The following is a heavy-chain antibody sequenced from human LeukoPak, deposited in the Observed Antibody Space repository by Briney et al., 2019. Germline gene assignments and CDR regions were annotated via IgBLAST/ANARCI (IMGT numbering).Heavy chain of an antibody. V-gene: IGHV1-69*13. D-gene: IGHD6-13*01. CDR1: GGTFSSYA. Sequence: SVKVSCKASGGTFSSYAVSWVRQAPGQGLEWMGGIIPIFGTANYAQEFQGRVTITADESTSTAYMELSSLRSEDTAVYYCAAGRYSSSPPGYWGQGTLVTVSS. CDR3: AAGRYSSSPPGY. CDR2: IIPIFGTA. J-gene: IGHJ4*02.